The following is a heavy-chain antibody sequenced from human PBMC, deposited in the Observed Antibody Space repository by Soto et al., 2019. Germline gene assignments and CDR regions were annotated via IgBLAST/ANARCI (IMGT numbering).Heavy chain of an antibody. CDR2: ISYDGSNK. V-gene: IGHV3-30*18. Sequence: GGSLRLSCAASGFTFSSYGMHWVRQAPGKGLEWVAVISYDGSNKYYADSVKGRFTISRDNSKNTLYLQMNSLRAEDTAVYYCSKDWKGYDSSGPQGEYWGQGTLVTVSS. J-gene: IGHJ4*02. CDR1: GFTFSSYG. D-gene: IGHD3-22*01. CDR3: SKDWKGYDSSGPQGEY.